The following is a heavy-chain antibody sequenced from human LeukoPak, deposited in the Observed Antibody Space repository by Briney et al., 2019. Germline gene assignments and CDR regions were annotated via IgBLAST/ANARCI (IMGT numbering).Heavy chain of an antibody. CDR1: GGSISSYY. CDR3: ARRSYGCSVIRY. D-gene: IGHD5-18*01. V-gene: IGHV4-59*12. Sequence: SETLSLTCTVSGGSISSYYWRWIRQPPGKGLEWIGYIYYSGSTNYNPSLKSRVTISVDTSKTQFSLKLTSVTAADTAVYYCARRSYGCSVIRYWGQGTLVTVSS. CDR2: IYYSGST. J-gene: IGHJ4*02.